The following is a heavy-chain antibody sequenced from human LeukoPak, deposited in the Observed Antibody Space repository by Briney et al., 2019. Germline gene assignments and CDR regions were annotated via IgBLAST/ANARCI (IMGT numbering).Heavy chain of an antibody. J-gene: IGHJ4*02. CDR2: IDHSGST. Sequence: SETLSLTCGVYSGSFSGYYWSWIRQPPGKGLEWIGEIDHSGSTNYNPSLKSRVTISVDTSKSQFSLKLSSVTAADTAVYYCARDRGDTYDWGQGTLVTVSS. V-gene: IGHV4-34*01. D-gene: IGHD4-17*01. CDR1: SGSFSGYY. CDR3: ARDRGDTYD.